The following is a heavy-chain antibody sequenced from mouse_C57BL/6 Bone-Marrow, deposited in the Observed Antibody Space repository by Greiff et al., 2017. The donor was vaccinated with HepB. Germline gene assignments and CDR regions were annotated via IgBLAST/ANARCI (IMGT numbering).Heavy chain of an antibody. Sequence: VQLKESGPELVKPGASVKMSCKASGYTFTDYNMHWVKQSHGKSLEWIGYINPNNGGTSYNQKFKGKATLTVNKSSSTAYMELRSLTSEDSAVYYCARRDFITTVVASDYFDYWGQGTTLTVSS. CDR1: GYTFTDYN. J-gene: IGHJ2*01. V-gene: IGHV1-22*01. CDR2: INPNNGGT. D-gene: IGHD1-1*01. CDR3: ARRDFITTVVASDYFDY.